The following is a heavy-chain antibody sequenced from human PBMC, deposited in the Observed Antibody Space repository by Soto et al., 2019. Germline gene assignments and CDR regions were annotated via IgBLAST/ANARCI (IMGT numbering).Heavy chain of an antibody. V-gene: IGHV3-30-3*01. CDR1: GFTFITYA. J-gene: IGHJ4*02. D-gene: IGHD3-9*01. Sequence: PWGSLKLSCSASGFTFITYAMHWVRQAPGKGLEWVAVISYDGNNRYYADSVKGRFTISRDNSKNTLYLYMNTLISEDTAVYYCARDRSRYFDWLSRFDYWGQGTLVTVSS. CDR2: ISYDGNNR. CDR3: ARDRSRYFDWLSRFDY.